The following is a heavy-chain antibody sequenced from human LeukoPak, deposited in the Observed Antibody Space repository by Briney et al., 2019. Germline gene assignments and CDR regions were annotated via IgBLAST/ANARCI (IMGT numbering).Heavy chain of an antibody. D-gene: IGHD5-18*01. CDR3: ASVDSYGLWGALDY. Sequence: GRSLRLSCAASGFTLSSYAMHWVRQAPGKGLEWVAVISYDGSNKYYADSVKGRFTISRDNSKNTLYLQMNSLRAEDTAVYYCASVDSYGLWGALDYWGQGTLVTVSS. J-gene: IGHJ4*02. V-gene: IGHV3-30*04. CDR2: ISYDGSNK. CDR1: GFTLSSYA.